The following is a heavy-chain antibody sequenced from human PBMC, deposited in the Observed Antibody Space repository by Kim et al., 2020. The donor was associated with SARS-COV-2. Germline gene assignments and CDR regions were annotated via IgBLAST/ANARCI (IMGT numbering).Heavy chain of an antibody. CDR3: AKDLKSVTTYYYYGMDV. J-gene: IGHJ6*01. CDR1: GFTFDDYA. Sequence: GGSLRLSCAASGFTFDDYAMHWVRQAPGKGLEWVSGISWNSGSIGYADSVKGRFIISRDNAKNSLYLQMNSLRAEDTALYYCAKDLKSVTTYYYYGMDV. D-gene: IGHD4-17*01. V-gene: IGHV3-9*01. CDR2: ISWNSGSI.